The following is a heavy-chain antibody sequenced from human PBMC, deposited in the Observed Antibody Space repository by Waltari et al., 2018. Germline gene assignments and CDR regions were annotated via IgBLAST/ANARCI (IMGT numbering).Heavy chain of an antibody. D-gene: IGHD3-10*01. CDR1: GYTFTGDY. J-gene: IGHJ5*02. Sequence: QVQLVQSGAEVKKPGASVKVSCKASGYTFTGDYMHWVRQAHGQGLEWMGWINPNSGGTNYAQKFQGRVTMTRDTSISTAYMELSRLRSDDTAVYYCARYLWFGELLASNWFDPWGQGTLVTVSS. CDR2: INPNSGGT. V-gene: IGHV1-2*02. CDR3: ARYLWFGELLASNWFDP.